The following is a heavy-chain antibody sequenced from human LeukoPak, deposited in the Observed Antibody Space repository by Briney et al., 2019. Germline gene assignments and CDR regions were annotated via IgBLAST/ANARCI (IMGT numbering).Heavy chain of an antibody. J-gene: IGHJ3*02. CDR1: GGSFITSN. Sequence: SDTPSLTCSVYGGSFITSNWGCIPDPPGKGLEWIEEINHSGSTNYNPSHTNSVTISINTSSNHFSLRLSSVTAADTAVYYSARGPPNWGRTQARVFDIWGQGTMLTVSS. CDR3: ARGPPNWGRTQARVFDI. V-gene: IGHV4-34*01. CDR2: INHSGST. D-gene: IGHD3-16*01.